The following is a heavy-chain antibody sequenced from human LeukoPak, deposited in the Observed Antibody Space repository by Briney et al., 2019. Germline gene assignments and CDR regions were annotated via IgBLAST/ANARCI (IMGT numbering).Heavy chain of an antibody. Sequence: GRSLRLSCAASGFTFSSYGMHWVRRAPGKGLEWVAVIWYDGSNKYYADSVKGRFTISRDNSKNTLYLQMNSLRAEDTAVYYCAREFEAYYYDSSGYGIDYWGQGTLVTVSS. CDR3: AREFEAYYYDSSGYGIDY. V-gene: IGHV3-33*01. CDR2: IWYDGSNK. D-gene: IGHD3-22*01. CDR1: GFTFSSYG. J-gene: IGHJ4*02.